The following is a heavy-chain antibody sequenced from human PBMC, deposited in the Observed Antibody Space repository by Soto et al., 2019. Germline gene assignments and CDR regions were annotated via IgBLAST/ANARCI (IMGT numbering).Heavy chain of an antibody. CDR1: VFTVSSNY. D-gene: IGHD5-12*01. J-gene: IGHJ4*02. CDR3: ASTRDGYNYGY. V-gene: IGHV3-53*01. CDR2: IYSGGST. Sequence: GGSLRLSCASSVFTVSSNYMSCVRHAPGKGLEWVSVIYSGGSTYYADSVKGRFTISRDNSKNTLYLQMNSLRAEDTAVYYCASTRDGYNYGYWGQGTLGTV.